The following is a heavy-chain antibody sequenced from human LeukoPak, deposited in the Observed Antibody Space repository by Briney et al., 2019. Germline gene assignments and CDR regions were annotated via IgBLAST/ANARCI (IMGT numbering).Heavy chain of an antibody. D-gene: IGHD3-3*01. CDR1: GVSFSSYY. J-gene: IGHJ4*02. CDR2: INHSGST. V-gene: IGHV4-34*01. CDR3: ARGHTYYDFWT. Sequence: PSETLSLTCAVYGVSFSSYYWSWLRQPPGKGLEWLGEINHSGSTNYNPSLKSRVTISVDTSKNQFSLKLSSVTAADTAVYYCARGHTYYDFWTGGQGTLVTVSS.